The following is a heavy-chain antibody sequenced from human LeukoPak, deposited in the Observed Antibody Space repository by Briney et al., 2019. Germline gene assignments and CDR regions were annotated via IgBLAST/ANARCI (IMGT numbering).Heavy chain of an antibody. D-gene: IGHD6-19*01. CDR1: GINFGASI. CDR3: AREGHSSGFAPAFDT. Sequence: GGSLRLSCATSGINFGASIMHWIRQAPGKGLEWVAGLSFDESSYYGGSVEGRFIISGDNSKRTLYLQMNSLKVEDTVLYYCAREGHSSGFAPAFDTWGQGTMVTVSS. V-gene: IGHV3-30*04. J-gene: IGHJ3*02. CDR2: LSFDESS.